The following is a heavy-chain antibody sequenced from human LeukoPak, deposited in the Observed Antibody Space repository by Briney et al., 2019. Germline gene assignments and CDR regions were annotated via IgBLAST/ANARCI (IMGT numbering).Heavy chain of an antibody. Sequence: PPGGSLRLSCAVSGFTLSGFWMSWSRQAPGKGLEWVSAISGSGGSTYYADSVKGRFTISRDNAKNTLYLQMNSLRAEDTAVYYCAGEEIGWDYWGQGTLVTVSS. V-gene: IGHV3-23*01. J-gene: IGHJ4*02. CDR3: AGEEIGWDY. CDR1: GFTLSGFW. CDR2: ISGSGGST. D-gene: IGHD2-15*01.